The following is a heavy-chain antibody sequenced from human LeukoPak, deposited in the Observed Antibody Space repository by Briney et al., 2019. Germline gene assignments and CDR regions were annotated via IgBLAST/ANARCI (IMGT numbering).Heavy chain of an antibody. CDR1: GFTFTSYA. V-gene: IGHV3-23*01. CDR2: ISTSGGST. D-gene: IGHD1-26*01. Sequence: GGSLRLSCAASGFTFTSYAMSWVRQAPGKGLEWVSAISTSGGSTYYPDSVKGRFTISRDNSKNTLYLQMNSLRAEDTAVYYCARTVVGTTTPADFFDYWGQGTLVTVSS. J-gene: IGHJ4*02. CDR3: ARTVVGTTTPADFFDY.